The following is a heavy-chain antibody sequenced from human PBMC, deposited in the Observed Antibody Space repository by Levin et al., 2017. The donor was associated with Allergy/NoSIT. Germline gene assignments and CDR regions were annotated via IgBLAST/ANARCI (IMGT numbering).Heavy chain of an antibody. CDR2: VYSSGST. CDR1: GGSISNTYL. V-gene: IGHV4-4*02. CDR3: ARAVYERYFDN. Sequence: SETLSLTCAVSGGSISNTYLWTWVRQSPGKELEWIGEVYSSGSTTYNPSLKSRLTISVDDSRNQFSLKLTSVTAADTAVYFCARAVYERYFDNWGQGVLVTVSS. J-gene: IGHJ4*02. D-gene: IGHD2-8*01.